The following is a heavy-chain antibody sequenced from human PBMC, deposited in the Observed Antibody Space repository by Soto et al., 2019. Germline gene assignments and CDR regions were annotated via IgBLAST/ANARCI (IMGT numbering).Heavy chain of an antibody. CDR3: ARDGYNWNDVLDYSCGMDF. Sequence: QVQLVQSGAEVKKPGASVKVSCKASGYTFTSYGISWVRQAPGQGLEWMGWISAYNGNTNYAHELQGRVPMTTDTSTSTAYMELRSLRSDDTDVYYCARDGYNWNDVLDYSCGMDFWGQGTPVTVAS. V-gene: IGHV1-18*01. D-gene: IGHD1-20*01. CDR1: GYTFTSYG. CDR2: ISAYNGNT. J-gene: IGHJ6*02.